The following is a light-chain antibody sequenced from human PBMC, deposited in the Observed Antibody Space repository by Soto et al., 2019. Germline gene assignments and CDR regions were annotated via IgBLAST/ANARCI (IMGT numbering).Light chain of an antibody. V-gene: IGKV1-5*03. CDR3: QQYDSYPYT. J-gene: IGKJ2*01. Sequence: DIQMTQSPSTLPASVGDRVTITCRASQSISTWLAWYQQQPGKAPKLLIYKASSLQSGVPSRFSGSGSGTQFTITINTLQPDDVATYYCQQYDSYPYTFGQGTKLEIK. CDR1: QSISTW. CDR2: KAS.